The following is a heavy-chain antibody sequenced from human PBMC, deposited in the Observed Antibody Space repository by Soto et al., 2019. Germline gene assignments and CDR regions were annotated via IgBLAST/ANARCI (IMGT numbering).Heavy chain of an antibody. V-gene: IGHV1-8*01. Sequence: ASVKVSCKASGYTFTSYDINWVRQATGQGLEWMGWMNPNSGNTGYAQKFQGRVTMTRNTSISTAYMELSSLRSEDTAVYYCARGRRVGTIVGVVSIGAPGAFDIWGQGNPGHRLL. CDR2: MNPNSGNT. D-gene: IGHD3-3*01. J-gene: IGHJ3*02. CDR1: GYTFTSYD. CDR3: ARGRRVGTIVGVVSIGAPGAFDI.